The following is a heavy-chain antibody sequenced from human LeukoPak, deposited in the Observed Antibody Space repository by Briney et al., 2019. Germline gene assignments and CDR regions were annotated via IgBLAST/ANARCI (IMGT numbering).Heavy chain of an antibody. J-gene: IGHJ3*02. D-gene: IGHD3-22*01. CDR2: IIPIFGTA. CDR1: GGTFSSYA. V-gene: IGHV1-69*05. CDR3: ARGDYYDSPRRAFDI. Sequence: SVKVSCKASGGTFSSYAISWVRQAPGQGLEWMGGIIPIFGTANYAQKFQGRVTITTYESTSTAYMELSSLRSEDTAVYYCARGDYYDSPRRAFDIWGQGTMVTVSS.